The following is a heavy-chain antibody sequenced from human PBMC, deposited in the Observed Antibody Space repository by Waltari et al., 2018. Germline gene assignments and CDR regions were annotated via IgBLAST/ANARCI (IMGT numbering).Heavy chain of an antibody. CDR1: GGSISSSSYY. V-gene: IGHV4-39*02. D-gene: IGHD2-15*01. CDR2: IHYSGST. CDR3: AKDRGYCSGGSCYDNWFDP. Sequence: QLQLQESGPGLVKPSETLSLTCTVSGGSISSSSYYWGWIRQPPGKGLEWIGSIHYSGSTYYNPSLKSRFTISVDTSKNQFSLKLSSVTAADTAVYYCAKDRGYCSGGSCYDNWFDPWGQGTLVTVSS. J-gene: IGHJ5*02.